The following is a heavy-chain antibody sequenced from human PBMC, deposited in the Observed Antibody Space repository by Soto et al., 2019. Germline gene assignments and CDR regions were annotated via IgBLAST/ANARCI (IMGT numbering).Heavy chain of an antibody. CDR2: MNPNSGKT. D-gene: IGHD3-10*01. J-gene: IGHJ6*02. CDR3: ARIVWYGESYAYYGMGV. V-gene: IGHV1-8*01. Sequence: QVQLVQSGAEVKKPGASLKVSCKASGYTFTSYDINWVRQATAQGLEWMGWMNPNSGKTGYAQKFQGRVTMTRNTSVSTVYMELSSLRSEDTAVHYCARIVWYGESYAYYGMGVWGQGTTLTFSS. CDR1: GYTFTSYD.